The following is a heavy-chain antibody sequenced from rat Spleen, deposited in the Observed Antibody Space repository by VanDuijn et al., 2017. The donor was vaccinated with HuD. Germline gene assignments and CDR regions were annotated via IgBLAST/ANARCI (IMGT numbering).Heavy chain of an antibody. J-gene: IGHJ3*01. CDR2: ISSEGRSS. CDR3: TRDRVTIPFAY. CDR1: GFTFSNYY. Sequence: EVQLVESGGGLVQPGRSLKLSCAASGFTFSNYYMAWVRQAPTKGLERVATISSEGRSSYYRDSVKARFTISRDDANSILYLQMNSLRSEDTATYYCTRDRVTIPFAYWGQGTLVTVSS. D-gene: IGHD1-10*01. V-gene: IGHV5S23*01.